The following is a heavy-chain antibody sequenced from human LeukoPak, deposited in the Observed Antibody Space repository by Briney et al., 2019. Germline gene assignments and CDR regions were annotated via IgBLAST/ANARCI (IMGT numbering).Heavy chain of an antibody. D-gene: IGHD6-19*01. J-gene: IGHJ5*02. CDR1: GFTFSNYW. CDR2: IKPDESEK. V-gene: IGHV3-7*03. CDR3: AKDWGSSDWYNWFDP. Sequence: GGSLRLSCAASGFTFSNYWMTWVRQAPGKGLEWVANIKPDESEKYYVGSVKGRFTISRDNAKNSLYLQMNSLRAEDTAVYYCAKDWGSSDWYNWFDPWGQGTLVTVSS.